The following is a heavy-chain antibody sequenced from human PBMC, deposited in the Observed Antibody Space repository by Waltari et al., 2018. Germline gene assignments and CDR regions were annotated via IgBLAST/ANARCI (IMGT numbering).Heavy chain of an antibody. CDR3: ARGGLRYYDSGSQPYNWFGP. Sequence: QVQLQESGPGLVKPSETLSLTCTVSNGSINNFYWSWIRQPPGKGLEWIGYAYFSGTTTYNPPHKSRVTISVDTSKNQFSLKLTSVTAADTATYYCARGGLRYYDSGSQPYNWFGPWGQGIMVSVSS. CDR2: AYFSGTT. V-gene: IGHV4-59*01. CDR1: NGSINNFY. J-gene: IGHJ5*02. D-gene: IGHD3-10*01.